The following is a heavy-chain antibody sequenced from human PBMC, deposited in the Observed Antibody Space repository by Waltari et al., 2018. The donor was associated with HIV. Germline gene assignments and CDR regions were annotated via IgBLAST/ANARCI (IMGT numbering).Heavy chain of an antibody. Sequence: EVQLVESGGGLFRPGGSLRLSCVVSVFNVRRDYMTWVRQPPGKGLEWVSTLYVPTTGTDRFYAPSVKGRFTISRDNSENTLYLQMSGLRAEDTAVYYCVRGSLMTTAAPWGQGTLVTVSS. CDR3: VRGSLMTTAAP. CDR2: LYVPTTGTDR. CDR1: VFNVRRDY. V-gene: IGHV3-53*03. J-gene: IGHJ5*02. D-gene: IGHD4-17*01.